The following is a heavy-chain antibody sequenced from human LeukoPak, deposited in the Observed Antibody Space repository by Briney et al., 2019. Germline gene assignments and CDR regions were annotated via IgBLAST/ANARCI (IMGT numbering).Heavy chain of an antibody. Sequence: GGSLRLSCAASGFTFSSYSMNWVRQAPGKGLEWVSSISRSSSDINYADSVKGRFTISRDNAKNSLYLEMSSLSVEDTAVYYCASSLGTSSFDYWGRGTLVTVSS. V-gene: IGHV3-21*06. J-gene: IGHJ4*02. D-gene: IGHD2-2*01. CDR1: GFTFSSYS. CDR2: ISRSSSDI. CDR3: ASSLGTSSFDY.